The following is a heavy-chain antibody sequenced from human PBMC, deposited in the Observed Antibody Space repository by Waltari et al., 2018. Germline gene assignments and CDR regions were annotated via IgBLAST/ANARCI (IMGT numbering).Heavy chain of an antibody. CDR1: GGTFSSYA. CDR2: IIPIFGTA. CDR3: ASYLSISRGGNSERGFDY. Sequence: QVQLVQSGAEVKKPGSSVKVSCKASGGTFSSYAISWVRPAPGQGLEWMGGIIPIFGTANYAKKFQGRVRITADEATSTAYMELSSLRSEDTAVYYCASYLSISRGGNSERGFDYWGQGTLVTVSS. J-gene: IGHJ4*02. V-gene: IGHV1-69*01. D-gene: IGHD2-21*02.